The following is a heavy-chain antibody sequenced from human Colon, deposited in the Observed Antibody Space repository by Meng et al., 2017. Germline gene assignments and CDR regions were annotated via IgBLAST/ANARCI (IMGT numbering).Heavy chain of an antibody. J-gene: IGHJ1*01. D-gene: IGHD1-26*01. CDR1: GASITKNNYF. V-gene: IGHV4-39*07. CDR3: VSRIGGSSETDF. CDR2: LYYSEAT. Sequence: LHLQSMRAGIVNPAALIVFDFTVFGASITKNNYFWVWLRQTTGKGLEWIGKLYYSEATYYNPSLQGRVTISLDTSKNQFSLNLNDVTAADTAVYYCVSRIGGSSETDFWGQGTLVTVSS.